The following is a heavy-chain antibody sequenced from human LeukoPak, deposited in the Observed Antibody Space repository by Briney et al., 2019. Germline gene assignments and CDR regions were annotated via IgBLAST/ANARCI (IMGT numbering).Heavy chain of an antibody. D-gene: IGHD1-26*01. CDR1: AGSISSYY. J-gene: IGHJ4*02. CDR3: ARHDMDVAGAGLDYFDY. Sequence: SETLSLTCTVSAGSISSYYWSWIRQPPGLGREGIGDIYYSGSTNYNPSLKSRVTISVDLSKNQFSLKLSSVTAADTAVYYCARHDMDVAGAGLDYFDYWGRGTLVTVSS. V-gene: IGHV4-59*08. CDR2: IYYSGST.